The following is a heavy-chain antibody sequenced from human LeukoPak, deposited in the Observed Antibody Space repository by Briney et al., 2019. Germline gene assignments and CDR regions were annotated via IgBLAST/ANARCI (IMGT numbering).Heavy chain of an antibody. V-gene: IGHV3-21*01. CDR2: ISSSSSYI. CDR1: GFTFSSYS. Sequence: GGSLRLSCAASGFTFSSYSMNWVRQAPGKGLEWVSSISSSSSYIYYADSVKGRFTISRDNAKNTVYLQMNSLRAEDTAVYYCARGALHLYYFDYWGWGQGTLVTVSS. CDR3: ARGALHLYYFDYWG. D-gene: IGHD2/OR15-2a*01. J-gene: IGHJ4*02.